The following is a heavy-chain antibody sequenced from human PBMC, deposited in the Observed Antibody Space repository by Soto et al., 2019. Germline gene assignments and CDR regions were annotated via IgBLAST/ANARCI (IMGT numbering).Heavy chain of an antibody. D-gene: IGHD6-13*01. CDR2: ISSSSSTI. J-gene: IGHJ5*02. Sequence: GGSLRLSCVTSGFTFSTYAMNWVRQAPGKGLEWVSYISSSSSTIYYADSVKGRFTISRDNAKNSLYLQMNSLRAEDTAVYYCARHPERIAQIGWFDPWGQGTLVTVSS. CDR1: GFTFSTYA. CDR3: ARHPERIAQIGWFDP. V-gene: IGHV3-48*01.